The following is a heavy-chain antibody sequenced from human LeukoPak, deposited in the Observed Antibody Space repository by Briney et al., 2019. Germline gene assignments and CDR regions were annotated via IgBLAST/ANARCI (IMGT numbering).Heavy chain of an antibody. V-gene: IGHV3-48*03. D-gene: IGHD3-10*01. CDR1: TFTFSGSE. Sequence: GGSLRLSCTASTFTFSGSEMNWVRQAPGGGLEWVSYISSSGSTIDYADSVKGRFTISRDNAKKSLYLQMNSLRADDTAVYYCARDRAMVRGDIYYYMDVWGKGTTVTVSS. J-gene: IGHJ6*03. CDR3: ARDRAMVRGDIYYYMDV. CDR2: ISSSGSTI.